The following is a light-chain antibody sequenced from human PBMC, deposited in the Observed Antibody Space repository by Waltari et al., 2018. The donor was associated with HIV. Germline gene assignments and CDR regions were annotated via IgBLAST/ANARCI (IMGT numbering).Light chain of an antibody. CDR2: DIS. CDR3: NSYTSSSTLSV. CDR1: STDVAVSHN. Sequence: ALTTPPSLPSSPGQSLTISCTGTSTDVAVSHNVSCYPQQPGKSPKLILYDISNRPSGVSKHFSGSKSGNTASLTISGLQADDEADYYCNSYTSSSTLSVFGTGTKVTVL. J-gene: IGLJ1*01. V-gene: IGLV2-14*03.